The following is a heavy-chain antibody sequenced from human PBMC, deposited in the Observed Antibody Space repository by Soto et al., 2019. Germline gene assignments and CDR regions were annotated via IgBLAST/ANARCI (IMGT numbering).Heavy chain of an antibody. CDR3: AKGTVRYSSNWSHFDY. D-gene: IGHD6-13*01. V-gene: IGHV3-23*01. CDR1: GFTFSSYA. J-gene: IGHJ4*02. CDR2: ISGSGGST. Sequence: GGSLRLSCAASGFTFSSYAMSWVRQAPGKGLEWVSAISGSGGSTYYADSVKGRFTISRDNSKNTLYLQMNSLRAEDTAVYYCAKGTVRYSSNWSHFDYWGQGTLVTVSS.